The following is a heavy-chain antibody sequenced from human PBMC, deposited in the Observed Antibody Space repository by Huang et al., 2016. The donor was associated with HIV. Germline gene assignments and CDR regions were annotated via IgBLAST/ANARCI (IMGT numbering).Heavy chain of an antibody. CDR3: ARDRGGWGTYRFTGNDY. CDR2: IIPIFGTA. CDR1: GEACSEYA. Sequence: QVQLVQSGPEVKKPGTSVKVSCKAAGEACSEYAFNWVRQAPRHGLECMVGIIPIFGTAKYAQKCDGRLTITADESTNTGYMELGRLEFEGTAVYYCARDRGGWGTYRFTGNDYWGQGTLVTVSS. J-gene: IGHJ4*02. D-gene: IGHD3-16*02. V-gene: IGHV1-69*13.